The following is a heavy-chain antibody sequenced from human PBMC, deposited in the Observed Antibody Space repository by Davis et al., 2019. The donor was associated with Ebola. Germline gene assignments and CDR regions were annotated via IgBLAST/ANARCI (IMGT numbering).Heavy chain of an antibody. J-gene: IGHJ4*02. V-gene: IGHV3-53*01. CDR1: GFTVSTNY. CDR3: ARDSTGRGYFDY. CDR2: IYSGGST. Sequence: GGSLRLSCAASGFTVSTNYMSWVRQAPGNGLEWVSVIYSGGSTYYADSVKGRFTISRDNSKNTLYLQMNSLRAEDTAVYYCARDSTGRGYFDYWGQGTLVTVSS. D-gene: IGHD1-1*01.